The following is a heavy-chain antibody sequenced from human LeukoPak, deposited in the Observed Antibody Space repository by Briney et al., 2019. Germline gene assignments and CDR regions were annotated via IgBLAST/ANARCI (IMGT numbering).Heavy chain of an antibody. V-gene: IGHV3-15*01. CDR2: IKSKTDGGTT. D-gene: IGHD3-10*01. J-gene: IGHJ5*02. Sequence: PGGSLRLPCAASGFTFSNAWMSWVRQAPGKGLEWVGRIKSKTDGGTTDYAAPVKGRFTISRDDSKNTLYLQMNSLKTEDTAVYYCTTDRPLWFGELLSPKKSSWGQGTLVTVSS. CDR3: TTDRPLWFGELLSPKKSS. CDR1: GFTFSNAW.